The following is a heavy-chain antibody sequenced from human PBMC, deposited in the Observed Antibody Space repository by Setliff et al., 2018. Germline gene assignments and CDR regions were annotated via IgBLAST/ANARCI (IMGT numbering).Heavy chain of an antibody. Sequence: HPGGSLRLSCVASGFTFDNYWTGWVRQPPGKGLEWVASIKPDGSETYYVDSVKGRFTVSRDNPKNSLYLQMSSLRAEDTAIYYCTRDRGGASTRDHWGQGTLVTVSS. CDR1: GFTFDNYW. CDR2: IKPDGSET. CDR3: TRDRGGASTRDH. V-gene: IGHV3-7*03. J-gene: IGHJ4*02. D-gene: IGHD1-26*01.